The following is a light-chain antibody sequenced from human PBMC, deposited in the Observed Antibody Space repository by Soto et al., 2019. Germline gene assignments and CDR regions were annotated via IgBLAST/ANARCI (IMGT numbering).Light chain of an antibody. Sequence: DIQMTQSPSSLSASVGDRVTITCRTSQSIRNDLGWYQQKPGKAPKRLMYGASALQSGVPSRFXGSGSGTEFTLTISSLQPEDFATYYCLHQNSYLALSFGGGTRVKIK. V-gene: IGKV1-17*01. J-gene: IGKJ4*01. CDR2: GAS. CDR1: QSIRND. CDR3: LHQNSYLALS.